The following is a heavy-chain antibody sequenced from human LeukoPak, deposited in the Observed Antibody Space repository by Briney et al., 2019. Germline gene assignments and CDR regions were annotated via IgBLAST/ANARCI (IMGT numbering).Heavy chain of an antibody. D-gene: IGHD3-22*01. CDR2: ISYSGST. V-gene: IGHV4-39*07. J-gene: IGHJ3*02. CDR3: ASYTYYCDSSGYSQDAFDI. CDR1: GGSISNSNYY. Sequence: SETLSLTCTVSGGSISNSNYYRGWIRQPPGKGLEWIGSISYSGSTYYSPSLKSRVTISIDTSKNHFSLRLSSVTAADAAVYYCASYTYYCDSSGYSQDAFDIWGQGTMVTVSS.